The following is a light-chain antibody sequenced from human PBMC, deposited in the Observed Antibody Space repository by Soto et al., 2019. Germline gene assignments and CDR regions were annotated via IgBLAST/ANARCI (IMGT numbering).Light chain of an antibody. CDR3: QQYNSYSWT. CDR1: QAINNY. J-gene: IGKJ1*01. CDR2: DAS. Sequence: AIRMTQSPSSLSASTGDRVTITCRASQAINNYLVWYQQKPGKAPKLLIYDASSLESGVPSRFSGSGSGTEFTLTISSLQPDDFATYYCQQYNSYSWTFGQGTKVE. V-gene: IGKV1-8*01.